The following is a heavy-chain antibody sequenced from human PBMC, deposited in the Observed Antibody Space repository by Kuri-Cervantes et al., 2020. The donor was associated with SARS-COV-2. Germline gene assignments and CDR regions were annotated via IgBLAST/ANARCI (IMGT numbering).Heavy chain of an antibody. Sequence: GSLRLSCTVSGGSISSYYWSWIRQPPGKGLEFIGYIYHSGSTKYNPSLKSRVTLSVDTSKNQFSLNLSSMTAADTAVYYCVRSRATVTTFDYWGQGTLVTVSS. V-gene: IGHV4-59*01. CDR1: GGSISSYY. D-gene: IGHD4-17*01. CDR2: IYHSGST. CDR3: VRSRATVTTFDY. J-gene: IGHJ4*02.